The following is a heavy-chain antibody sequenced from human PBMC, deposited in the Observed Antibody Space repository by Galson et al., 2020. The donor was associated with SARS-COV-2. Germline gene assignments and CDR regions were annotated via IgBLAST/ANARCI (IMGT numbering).Heavy chain of an antibody. D-gene: IGHD6-13*01. CDR2: ISSSGTTV. J-gene: IGHJ5*02. CDR3: ARDPSSSWYNWFDP. V-gene: IGHV3-48*03. Sequence: GGSLRLSCAASGFTFSSYEMNWVRQAPGKGLEWVSYISSSGTTVFYADSVKGRFTISRDNAKKSLYLQMNSLRAEDTALYYCARDPSSSWYNWFDPGGHGTLVTVSS. CDR1: GFTFSSYE.